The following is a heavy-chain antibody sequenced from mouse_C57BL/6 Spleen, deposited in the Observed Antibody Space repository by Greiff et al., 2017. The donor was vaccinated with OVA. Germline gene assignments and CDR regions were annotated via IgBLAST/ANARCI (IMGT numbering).Heavy chain of an antibody. CDR3: ARGETGTLPYFDY. Sequence: EVKLMESGAELVKPGASVKLSCTASGFNIKDYYMHWVKQRTVQCLEWIGRIDPEDGETKYAPKFQGKATITADTSSNTAYLQLSSLTSEDTAVYYCARGETGTLPYFDYWGQGTTLTVSS. J-gene: IGHJ2*01. CDR1: GFNIKDYY. V-gene: IGHV14-2*01. CDR2: IDPEDGET. D-gene: IGHD4-1*01.